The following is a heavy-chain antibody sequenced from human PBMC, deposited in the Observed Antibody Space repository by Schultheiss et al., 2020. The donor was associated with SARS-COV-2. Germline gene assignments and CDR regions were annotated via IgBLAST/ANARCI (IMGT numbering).Heavy chain of an antibody. Sequence: GESLKISCAASGFTFSSYDMHWVRQATGKGLEWVSAIGTAGDTYYPDSVKGRFTISRDNSKNTLYLQMNSLRAEDTAVYYCARDWDAQIVVVISWYFDLWGRGTLVTVSS. CDR3: ARDWDAQIVVVISWYFDL. CDR2: IGTAGDT. CDR1: GFTFSSYD. V-gene: IGHV3-13*01. D-gene: IGHD2-21*01. J-gene: IGHJ2*01.